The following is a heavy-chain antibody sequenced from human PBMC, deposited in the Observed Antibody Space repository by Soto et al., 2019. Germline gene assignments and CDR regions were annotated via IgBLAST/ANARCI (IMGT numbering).Heavy chain of an antibody. CDR1: GFTVSNAW. Sequence: GGSLRLSCAASGFTVSNAWMNWVRQAPGKGLEWVGRIKSKTDGGTTDYAAPVKGRFTISRDDSKNTLYLQMNSLKTEDTAVYYCTTEYYDFWSGYYMKGNWFDPWGQGTLVTVSS. V-gene: IGHV3-15*07. CDR2: IKSKTDGGTT. D-gene: IGHD3-3*01. J-gene: IGHJ5*02. CDR3: TTEYYDFWSGYYMKGNWFDP.